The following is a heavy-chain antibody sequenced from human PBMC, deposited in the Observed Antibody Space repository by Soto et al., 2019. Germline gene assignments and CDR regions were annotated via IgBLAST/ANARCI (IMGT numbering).Heavy chain of an antibody. Sequence: QVHLVQSGAEVKKPGSSVKVSCKASGGTFSNHAINWVRQAPGQGLEWMGRIIPIFTTTNYAQKFQGRVPTTPNXSXIXPYMELSSLQHDDTAVYYCAREVAADGTFREDVFDIWGQGTLVTVSS. CDR1: GGTFSNHA. V-gene: IGHV1-69*05. CDR3: AREVAADGTFREDVFDI. J-gene: IGHJ3*02. CDR2: IIPIFTTT. D-gene: IGHD6-13*01.